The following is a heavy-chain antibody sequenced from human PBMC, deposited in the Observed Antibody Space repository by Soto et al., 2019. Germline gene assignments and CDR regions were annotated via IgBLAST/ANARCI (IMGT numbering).Heavy chain of an antibody. Sequence: PSQTLSLTCAISGDSDSSNSASWNLIRQSPSRGLEWLGRTYYRSKWYNDYAVSVKSRITINPDTSKNQFSLQLNSVTPEDTAVYYCARDPAVAGFGMDVWGQGTTVTVSS. CDR3: ARDPAVAGFGMDV. CDR1: GDSDSSNSAS. CDR2: TYYRSKWYN. V-gene: IGHV6-1*01. J-gene: IGHJ6*02. D-gene: IGHD6-19*01.